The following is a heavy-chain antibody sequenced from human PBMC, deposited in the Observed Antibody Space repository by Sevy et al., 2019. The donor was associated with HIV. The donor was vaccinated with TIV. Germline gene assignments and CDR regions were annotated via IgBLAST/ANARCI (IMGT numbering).Heavy chain of an antibody. J-gene: IGHJ4*02. Sequence: GGSLRLSCTTSGFTFDDYAMSWFRQPPGKGLEWVAFITRNSYEAYGGTTEYAASVKGRFIISRDDSKSIAYLQMNSLKTEDTAFYYCTRGLATADTPEYYFDYWGQGTLVTVSS. V-gene: IGHV3-49*03. CDR2: ITRNSYEAYGGTT. CDR3: TRGLATADTPEYYFDY. D-gene: IGHD5-12*01. CDR1: GFTFDDYA.